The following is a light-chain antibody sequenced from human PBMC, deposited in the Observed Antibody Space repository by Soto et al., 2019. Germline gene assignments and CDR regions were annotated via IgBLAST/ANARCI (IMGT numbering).Light chain of an antibody. CDR1: SSDVGGYNY. CDR3: CSYTTSSTYV. CDR2: DVS. V-gene: IGLV2-14*03. Sequence: QSVLTQPASVSGSPGQSIAISCTGTSSDVGGYNYVSWYQQHPGKAPKLMIYDVSNRPSGVSNRFSGSKSGNTASLTISGLQAEDEADYYCCSYTTSSTYVFVTGTKATVL. J-gene: IGLJ1*01.